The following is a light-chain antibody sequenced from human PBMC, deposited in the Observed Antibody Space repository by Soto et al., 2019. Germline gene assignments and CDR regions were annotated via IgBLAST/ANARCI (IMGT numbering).Light chain of an antibody. Sequence: EIVLTQSPGTLSLSPGERATLSCMASQTVSSDYVAWYQQKPGRAPRLLIWNSSNRASGIPDRFSGSGSGTDFTLTISRLEPEDFAVYYCQQYGISPGYTFGQGTRLEIK. CDR1: QTVSSDY. J-gene: IGKJ2*01. CDR2: NSS. CDR3: QQYGISPGYT. V-gene: IGKV3-20*01.